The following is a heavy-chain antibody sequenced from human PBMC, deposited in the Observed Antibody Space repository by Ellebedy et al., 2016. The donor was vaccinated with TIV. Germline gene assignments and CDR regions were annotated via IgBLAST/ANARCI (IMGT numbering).Heavy chain of an antibody. CDR2: INAGNGNT. J-gene: IGHJ4*02. D-gene: IGHD1-1*01. CDR3: ARSLSNGKYGFDY. CDR1: GYTFTSYA. V-gene: IGHV1-3*01. Sequence: ASVKVSCKASGYTFTSYAMHWVRQAPGQRLEWMGWINAGNGNTKYSQKFQGRVTMTRDTSTSTVYMELSSLRSEDTAVYYCARSLSNGKYGFDYWGQGTLVTVSS.